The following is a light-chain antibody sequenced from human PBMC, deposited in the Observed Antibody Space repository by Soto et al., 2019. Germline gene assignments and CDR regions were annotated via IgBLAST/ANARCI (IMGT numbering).Light chain of an antibody. J-gene: IGLJ3*02. CDR2: DVS. V-gene: IGLV2-14*03. Sequence: QSALTQPASASGSPGQSITISCTGTSSDVGGYNYVSWYQQHPGRAPKLIISDVSNRPSGISNRFSGSKSGNTASLAISGLQAEDEADYYCSSYTIGNTWVFGGGTKLTVL. CDR3: SSYTIGNTWV. CDR1: SSDVGGYNY.